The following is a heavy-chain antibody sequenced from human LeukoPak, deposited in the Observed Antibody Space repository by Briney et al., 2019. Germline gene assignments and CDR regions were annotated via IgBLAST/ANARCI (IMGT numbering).Heavy chain of an antibody. J-gene: IGHJ5*02. V-gene: IGHV3-30*02. D-gene: IGHD2-2*01. CDR2: IRYDGSNK. CDR3: AKDLYQLLLVGPNWFDP. CDR1: GFTFSSYG. Sequence: GGTLRLSCAASGFTFSSYGMHWVRQAPGKGLEWVAFIRYDGSNKYYADSVKGRFTISRDNSKNTLYLQMNSLRAEDTAVYYCAKDLYQLLLVGPNWFDPWGQGTLVTVSS.